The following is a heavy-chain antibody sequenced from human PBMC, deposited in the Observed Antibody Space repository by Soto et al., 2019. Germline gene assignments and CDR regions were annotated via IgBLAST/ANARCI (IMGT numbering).Heavy chain of an antibody. V-gene: IGHV3-30-3*01. CDR1: GFTFNIYA. CDR2: ISFDGTKK. J-gene: IGHJ6*02. D-gene: IGHD4-17*01. CDR3: AREDDYGYRYINYGLDV. Sequence: GGSLRLSCAASGFTFNIYALHWVRQAPGKGLEWVAVISFDGTKKYYSDSVKGRFTISRDNLKNTLYLQMNNLRVEDAALYFCAREDDYGYRYINYGLDVWGQGTTVTISS.